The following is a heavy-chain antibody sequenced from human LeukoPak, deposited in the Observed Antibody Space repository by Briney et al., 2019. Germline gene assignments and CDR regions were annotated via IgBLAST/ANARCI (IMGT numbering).Heavy chain of an antibody. V-gene: IGHV4-39*01. Sequence: SETLSLTCTVSGGSISSSSYYWAWIRQSPGKGLEWIGSVCYGVSTSYNPSLKSRVTISVDMSKSQFSLKLSSVTAADTAVYYCARLRSDGFDIWGQGTMVTVSS. CDR2: VCYGVST. CDR3: ARLRSDGFDI. J-gene: IGHJ3*02. CDR1: GGSISSSSYY. D-gene: IGHD1-26*01.